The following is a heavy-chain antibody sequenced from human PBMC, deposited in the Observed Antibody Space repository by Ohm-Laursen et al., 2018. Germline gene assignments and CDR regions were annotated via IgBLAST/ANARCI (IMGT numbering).Heavy chain of an antibody. D-gene: IGHD1-7*01. CDR3: ASWNYEGNWFDP. CDR2: INPSGGST. Sequence: ASVKVSCKASGYTFTSYFMHWVRQAPGQGLEWMGIINPSGGSTSYAQKFQGRVTMTRDTSISTAYMELSRLRSDDTAVYYCASWNYEGNWFDPWGQGTLVTVSS. V-gene: IGHV1-46*01. J-gene: IGHJ5*02. CDR1: GYTFTSYF.